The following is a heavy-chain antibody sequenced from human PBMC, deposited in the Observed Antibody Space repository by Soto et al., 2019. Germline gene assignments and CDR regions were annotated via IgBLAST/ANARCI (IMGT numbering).Heavy chain of an antibody. D-gene: IGHD3-10*01. V-gene: IGHV5-51*01. J-gene: IGHJ4*02. CDR1: GYTFIRSW. CDR2: IYPGDSDI. Sequence: PGESLKISCQGSGYTFIRSWIGWVRQMPGKGLEWMGIIYPGDSDIRYGPSFQGQVTISVDKSINTVYLQWSSLKASDTDMYYCARYNYYAVDSWGQGTLVTVSS. CDR3: ARYNYYAVDS.